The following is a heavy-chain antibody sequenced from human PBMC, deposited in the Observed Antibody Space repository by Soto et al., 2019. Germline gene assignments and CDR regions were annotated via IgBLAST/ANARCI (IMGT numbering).Heavy chain of an antibody. CDR1: GFSFNSNA. V-gene: IGHV3-23*01. CDR3: ARAPGYDILTGYEGTHDAFDI. J-gene: IGHJ3*02. D-gene: IGHD3-9*01. CDR2: ISGSGGVT. Sequence: QPGGSLRLSCTASGFSFNSNAMSWVRQAPGKGLEWVSVISGSGGVTFYADSVKGRFFISRDNSKNTMFLQMNSLRAEDTAVYYCARAPGYDILTGYEGTHDAFDIWGQGTMVTVSS.